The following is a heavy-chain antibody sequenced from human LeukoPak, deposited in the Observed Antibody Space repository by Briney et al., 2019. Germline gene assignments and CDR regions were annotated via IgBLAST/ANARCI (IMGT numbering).Heavy chain of an antibody. CDR1: GYTFTSYY. CDR3: ARRRTVTTRRDWFDP. V-gene: IGHV1-2*02. CDR2: INPNSGGT. J-gene: IGHJ5*02. Sequence: ASVKVSCKASGYTFTSYYMHWVRQAPGQGLEWMGWINPNSGGTNYAQKFQGRVTMTRDTSISTAYLELSRLRSDDTAVYYCARRRTVTTRRDWFDPWGQGTLVTVSS. D-gene: IGHD4-17*01.